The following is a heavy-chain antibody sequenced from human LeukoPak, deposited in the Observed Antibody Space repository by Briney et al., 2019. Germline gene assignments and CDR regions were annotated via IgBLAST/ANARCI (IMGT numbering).Heavy chain of an antibody. J-gene: IGHJ4*02. Sequence: PGGSLRLSCATSGFIVSSNYMNWVRQAPGKGLEWVSVIYTDGSTYYADSVKGRFTISRDISRNTVHLQMNSLRAGDTAVYYCAKGAATGRSCSDYWGQGTLVTVSS. V-gene: IGHV3-53*01. CDR2: IYTDGST. D-gene: IGHD6-13*01. CDR3: AKGAATGRSCSDY. CDR1: GFIVSSNY.